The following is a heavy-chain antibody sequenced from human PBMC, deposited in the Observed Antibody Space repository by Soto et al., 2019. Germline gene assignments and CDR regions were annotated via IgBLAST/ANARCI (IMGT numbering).Heavy chain of an antibody. Sequence: QPGGSLRLSCVASRFTFSTYEMHWVRQAPGKGLEWVSYISSGGSTVYYADSVKGRFTISRDNTRNSLYLQMNSLRDEDTALYYCVRYCSTTLCNGVATRTFDYWGQGTLVTVSS. D-gene: IGHD2-2*01. CDR2: ISSGGSTV. CDR3: VRYCSTTLCNGVATRTFDY. V-gene: IGHV3-48*03. J-gene: IGHJ4*02. CDR1: RFTFSTYE.